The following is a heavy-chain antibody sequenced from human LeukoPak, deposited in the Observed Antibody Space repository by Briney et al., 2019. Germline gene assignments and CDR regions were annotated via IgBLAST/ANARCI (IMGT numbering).Heavy chain of an antibody. V-gene: IGHV1-8*01. CDR3: ARRSLVRYFDWLSYHYYYYMDV. CDR2: MNPNSGNS. Sequence: ASVKVSCKASGYTFTSYDINWVRQATGQGLEWMGWMNPNSGNSGYAQKFQGRVTMTRNTSISTAYMELSSLRSEDTAVYYCARRSLVRYFDWLSYHYYYYMDVWGKGTTVTISS. J-gene: IGHJ6*03. CDR1: GYTFTSYD. D-gene: IGHD3-9*01.